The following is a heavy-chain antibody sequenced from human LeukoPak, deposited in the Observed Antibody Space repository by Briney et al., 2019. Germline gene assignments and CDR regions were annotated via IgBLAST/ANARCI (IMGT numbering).Heavy chain of an antibody. D-gene: IGHD3-10*01. CDR1: GFTFSSHW. J-gene: IGHJ4*02. CDR3: ARDGREFGDLFDY. CDR2: INSDGSST. Sequence: GGSLRLSCAASGFTFSSHWMHWVRQAPGKGLVWVSRINSDGSSTTYADSVKGRFTISRDNAKNTLYLQMNSLRVEDTAVYYCARDGREFGDLFDYWGQGTLVTVSS. V-gene: IGHV3-74*03.